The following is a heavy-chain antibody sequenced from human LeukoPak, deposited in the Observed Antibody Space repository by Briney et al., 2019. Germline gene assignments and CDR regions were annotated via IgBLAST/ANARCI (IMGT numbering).Heavy chain of an antibody. V-gene: IGHV1-46*01. J-gene: IGHJ5*02. D-gene: IGHD3-22*01. CDR3: ARDLSNYYDSSGYSLQYNWFDP. CDR2: INPNSGGST. CDR1: GYTFTGYY. Sequence: ASVKVSCKASGYTFTGYYMHWVRQAPGQGLEWMGWINPNSGGSTSYAQKFQGRVTMTRDTSTSTVYMELSSLRSEDTAVYYCARDLSNYYDSSGYSLQYNWFDPWGQGTLVTVSS.